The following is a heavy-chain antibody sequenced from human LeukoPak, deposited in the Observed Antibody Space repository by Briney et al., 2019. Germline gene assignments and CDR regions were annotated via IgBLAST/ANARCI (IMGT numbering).Heavy chain of an antibody. Sequence: NSSETLSLTCTVSGGSINDYYRNWVRQPPGKGLEWIGYIYYRGATNSNPSLKGRVTTSIDTSKKEFSLKLSSVTAADTAVYYCAGVFSGRRPFELWGQGTLVTVSS. V-gene: IGHV4-59*01. CDR1: GGSINDYY. CDR2: IYYRGAT. D-gene: IGHD3-10*01. CDR3: AGVFSGRRPFEL. J-gene: IGHJ4*02.